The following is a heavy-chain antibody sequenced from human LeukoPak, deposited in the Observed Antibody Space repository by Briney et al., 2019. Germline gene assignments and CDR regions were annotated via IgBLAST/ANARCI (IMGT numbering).Heavy chain of an antibody. D-gene: IGHD3-22*01. Sequence: KPSETLSLTCTVSGGSISSYYWSWIRQPPGKGLEWIGYIYYSGSTNYNPSLKSRVAISVDTSKNQFSLKLSSVTAADTAVYYCARCYDSSGYYYRNDAFDIWGQGTMVTVSS. CDR1: GGSISSYY. V-gene: IGHV4-59*12. J-gene: IGHJ3*02. CDR3: ARCYDSSGYYYRNDAFDI. CDR2: IYYSGST.